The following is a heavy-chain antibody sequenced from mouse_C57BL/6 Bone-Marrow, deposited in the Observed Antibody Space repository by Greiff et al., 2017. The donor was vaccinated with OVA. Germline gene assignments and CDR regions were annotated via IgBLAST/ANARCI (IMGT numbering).Heavy chain of an antibody. Sequence: VQLQQSGAELARPGASVKLSCKASGYTFTSYGISWVKQRIGQGLEWIGEIYPRSGNTYYNEKLKGKATLTADKSSSTAYMELRSLTSEDSAVYFCARCGGTDAMDYWGQGTSVTVSS. V-gene: IGHV1-81*01. CDR3: ARCGGTDAMDY. CDR1: GYTFTSYG. D-gene: IGHD4-1*01. CDR2: IYPRSGNT. J-gene: IGHJ4*01.